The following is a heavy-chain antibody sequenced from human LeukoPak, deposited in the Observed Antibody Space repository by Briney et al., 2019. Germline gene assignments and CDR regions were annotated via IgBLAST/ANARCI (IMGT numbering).Heavy chain of an antibody. V-gene: IGHV3-23*01. CDR1: GFTFSSYA. D-gene: IGHD5-12*01. J-gene: IGHJ3*02. CDR3: AKDIGSRWWPRALAHDAFDI. Sequence: GGSLRLSCAASGFTFSSYAMSWVRQAPGKGLEWVSAISGSGGSTYYADSVKGRFTISRDNSKNTLYLQMNSLRAEDTAVYYCAKDIGSRWWPRALAHDAFDIWGQGTMVTVSS. CDR2: ISGSGGST.